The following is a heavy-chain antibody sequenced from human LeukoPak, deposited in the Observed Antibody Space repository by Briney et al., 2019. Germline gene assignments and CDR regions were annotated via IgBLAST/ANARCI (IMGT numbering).Heavy chain of an antibody. D-gene: IGHD6-19*01. CDR3: ARDPSSGGWYRFDY. J-gene: IGHJ4*02. CDR2: ISYDGSNK. Sequence: GGSVRLSCAASGFTFSSYAMHWVRQAPGKGLEWVTLISYDGSNKYYADSVKGRFTISRDNSKNTLYLQMNSLRAEDTAVYYCARDPSSGGWYRFDYWGQGALVTVSS. V-gene: IGHV3-30-3*01. CDR1: GFTFSSYA.